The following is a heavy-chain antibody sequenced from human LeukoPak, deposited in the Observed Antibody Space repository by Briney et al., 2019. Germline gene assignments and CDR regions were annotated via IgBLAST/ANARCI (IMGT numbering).Heavy chain of an antibody. J-gene: IGHJ3*02. Sequence: GGSLRLSCTASGFTFGDYAMTWVRQAPGKGLEWVSYIGGSSNSIYYADSVKGRFTISRDNARNSLYLQMNSLRAEDTAVYYCARSPIIWGQGTMVTVSS. CDR3: ARSPII. CDR2: IGGSSNSI. CDR1: GFTFGDYA. V-gene: IGHV3-48*01.